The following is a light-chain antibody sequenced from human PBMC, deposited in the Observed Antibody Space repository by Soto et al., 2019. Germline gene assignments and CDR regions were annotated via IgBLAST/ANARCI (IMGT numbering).Light chain of an antibody. V-gene: IGKV1-39*01. J-gene: IGKJ1*01. Sequence: DIQMTQSPSSLSASVGDRITINCRASQSVSKYLNWYQHKLGKAPELLIYAASSLYSGVPSRFSDSGSGTYFTLTISNLQPEDSASYYCQQTYTSPGTFGQGTKVEIK. CDR3: QQTYTSPGT. CDR1: QSVSKY. CDR2: AAS.